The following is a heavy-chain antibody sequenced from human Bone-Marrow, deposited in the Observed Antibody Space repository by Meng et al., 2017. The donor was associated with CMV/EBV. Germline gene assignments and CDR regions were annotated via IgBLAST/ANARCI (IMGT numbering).Heavy chain of an antibody. CDR3: ARENLRSLDV. J-gene: IGHJ6*02. CDR1: GFTFSSYA. V-gene: IGHV3-53*01. CDR2: IYSGGST. D-gene: IGHD3-3*01. Sequence: GGSLRLSCAASGFTFSSYAMSWVRQAPGKGLEWVSVIYSGGSTYYADSVKGRFTISRDNSKNTLYLQMNSLRAEDTAVYYCARENLRSLDVWGQGTTVTVSS.